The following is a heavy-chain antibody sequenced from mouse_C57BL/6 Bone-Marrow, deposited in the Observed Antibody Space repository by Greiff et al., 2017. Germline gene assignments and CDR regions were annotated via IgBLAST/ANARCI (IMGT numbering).Heavy chain of an antibody. CDR1: GYTFTDYY. Sequence: QVQLQQSGPELVKPGASVKISCKASGYTFTDYYINWVKQRPGQGLEWIGWIFPGSGSTYYNEKFKGKATLTVDKSSSTAYMLLSSLTSEDSAVYVCARYYGSSYWYFDVWGTGTTVTVSS. D-gene: IGHD1-1*01. J-gene: IGHJ1*03. V-gene: IGHV1-75*01. CDR3: ARYYGSSYWYFDV. CDR2: IFPGSGST.